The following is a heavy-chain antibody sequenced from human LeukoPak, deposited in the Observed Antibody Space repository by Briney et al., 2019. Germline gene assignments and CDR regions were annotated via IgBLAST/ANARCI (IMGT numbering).Heavy chain of an antibody. CDR2: ISDSGGST. CDR1: GLTFSNYA. CDR3: AKGQTPWRGLLLN. V-gene: IGHV3-23*01. D-gene: IGHD2-15*01. Sequence: PGGSLRLSCAASGLTFSNYAMNWVRQAPGKGLEWVSAISDSGGSTFYADSVKGRFTISRDNSKNMVYLQINSLGAENTAAYYCAKGQTPWRGLLLNWGQGTLVTVSS. J-gene: IGHJ4*02.